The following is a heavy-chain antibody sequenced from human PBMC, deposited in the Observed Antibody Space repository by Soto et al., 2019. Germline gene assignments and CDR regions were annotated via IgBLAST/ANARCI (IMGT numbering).Heavy chain of an antibody. V-gene: IGHV4-59*01. CDR3: ARALVYDYIWGSHPNYFYYYMDV. Sequence: QVQLQESGPGLVKPSETLSLTCTVSGGSISSYYWSWIRQPPGKGLEWIGYIYYSGSTNYNPSLKSRVTISVDTSKNQFSLKLSSVTAADTAVYYCARALVYDYIWGSHPNYFYYYMDVWGKGTTVTVSS. D-gene: IGHD3-16*01. J-gene: IGHJ6*03. CDR1: GGSISSYY. CDR2: IYYSGST.